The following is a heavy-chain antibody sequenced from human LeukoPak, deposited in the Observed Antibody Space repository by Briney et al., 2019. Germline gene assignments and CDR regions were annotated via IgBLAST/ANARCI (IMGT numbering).Heavy chain of an antibody. CDR3: AKSRNYYDSSGYDGRLDY. Sequence: GGSLRLSCAASGFTFSNYWMSWVRQAPGKGLEWVASIKEDGSDKFYVASVKGRFTISRDNAKNSLYLQMNSLRAEDMALYYCAKSRNYYDSSGYDGRLDYWGQGTLVTVSS. D-gene: IGHD3-22*01. CDR2: IKEDGSDK. V-gene: IGHV3-7*03. J-gene: IGHJ4*02. CDR1: GFTFSNYW.